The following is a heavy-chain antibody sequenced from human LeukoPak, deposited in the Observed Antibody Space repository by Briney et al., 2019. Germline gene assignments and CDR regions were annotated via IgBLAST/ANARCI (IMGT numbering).Heavy chain of an antibody. CDR1: GYTFSSYS. J-gene: IGHJ4*02. V-gene: IGHV3-21*01. CDR3: ARDLGEVPAAEGFFDY. Sequence: GGSLRLSCAASGYTFSSYSMKWVRQAPGRGLEWVTSISSSSSYIYYADSVKGRFTISRDNAKNSLYLQMNSLRAEDTAVYYCARDLGEVPAAEGFFDYWGQGTLVTVSS. D-gene: IGHD2-2*01. CDR2: ISSSSSYI.